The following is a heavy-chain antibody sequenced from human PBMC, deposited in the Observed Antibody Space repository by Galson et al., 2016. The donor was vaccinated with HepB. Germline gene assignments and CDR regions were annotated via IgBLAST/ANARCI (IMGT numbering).Heavy chain of an antibody. Sequence: TLSLTCTVSSGSISSGGYYWSWIRQHPGKGLEWIGYIYFSGTTSYNPSLKSRVTISLDTSKNRFSLKLTSVTAADTAVYFCASNLIGPYYFDYWGQGTLVTVSP. CDR1: SGSISSGGYY. V-gene: IGHV4-31*03. D-gene: IGHD3-9*01. CDR2: IYFSGTT. J-gene: IGHJ4*02. CDR3: ASNLIGPYYFDY.